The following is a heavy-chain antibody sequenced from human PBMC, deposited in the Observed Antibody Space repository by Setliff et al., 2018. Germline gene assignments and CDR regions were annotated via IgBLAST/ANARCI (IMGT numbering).Heavy chain of an antibody. Sequence: SETLSLTCAVSGYSISSGYYWGWIRQPPGKGLEWIGSIYHSGSTYYNPSLKSRVTISVDTSKNQFSLKLSSVTAADTAVYYCARRRGIDDYWGQGTLVTVSS. J-gene: IGHJ4*02. CDR2: IYHSGST. CDR1: GYSISSGYY. V-gene: IGHV4-38-2*01. CDR3: ARRRGIDDY.